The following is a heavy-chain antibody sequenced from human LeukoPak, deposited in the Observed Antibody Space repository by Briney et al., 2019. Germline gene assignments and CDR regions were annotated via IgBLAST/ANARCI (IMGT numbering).Heavy chain of an antibody. J-gene: IGHJ4*02. D-gene: IGHD1-26*01. CDR1: GESVSSNSAA. CDR3: ARSGGTASGKYERATLDY. CDR2: TCYRSKWYN. V-gene: IGHV6-1*01. Sequence: SQTLSLTCDISGESVSSNSAAWNWIRQSPSRGLEWLGRTCYRSKWYNDYAVSLKSRMTINADTSKNHFSLQLNSVTPEDTAVYYCARSGGTASGKYERATLDYWGQGTLVTVSS.